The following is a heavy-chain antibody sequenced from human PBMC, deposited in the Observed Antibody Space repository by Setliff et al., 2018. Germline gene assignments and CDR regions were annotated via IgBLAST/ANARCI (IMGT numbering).Heavy chain of an antibody. CDR3: ARVHYETSTYSPTLFDH. CDR1: GFTFSNAW. J-gene: IGHJ4*02. CDR2: ISYDGSNK. V-gene: IGHV3-30-3*01. Sequence: GGSLRLSCTASGFTFSNAWMSWVRQAPGKELEWVAVISYDGSNKYYADSVKGRFTISRDNSKNTLYLQMNNLRAEDTAVYYCARVHYETSTYSPTLFDHWGQGALVTVSS. D-gene: IGHD3-22*01.